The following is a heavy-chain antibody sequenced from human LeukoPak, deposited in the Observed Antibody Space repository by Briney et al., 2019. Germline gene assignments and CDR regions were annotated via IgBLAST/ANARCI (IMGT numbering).Heavy chain of an antibody. J-gene: IGHJ4*02. D-gene: IGHD4-17*01. Sequence: PGGSLRLSCAASGFTFSSYAMHWVRQAPGKGLEWVAVISYDGSNKYYADPVKGRFTISRDNSKNTLYLQMNSLRAEDTAVYYCARGHGDYFDYWGQGTLVTVSS. CDR1: GFTFSSYA. V-gene: IGHV3-30-3*01. CDR2: ISYDGSNK. CDR3: ARGHGDYFDY.